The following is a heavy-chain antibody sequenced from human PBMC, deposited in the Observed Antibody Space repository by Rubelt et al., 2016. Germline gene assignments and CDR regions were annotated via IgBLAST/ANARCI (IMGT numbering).Heavy chain of an antibody. CDR2: TRYDGGNK. CDR3: AKDLGASNYFDY. CDR1: GFTFSSYG. D-gene: IGHD1-26*01. V-gene: IGHV3-30*02. J-gene: IGHJ4*02. Sequence: RGESGGDLVQPGGSLRLSCAASGFTFSSYGMHWVRQAPGKGLEWVAFTRYDGGNKNYADSVKGRFTISRDNSKNTLYLQMNSLRAEDMAVYYCAKDLGASNYFDYWGQGTQVTVSS.